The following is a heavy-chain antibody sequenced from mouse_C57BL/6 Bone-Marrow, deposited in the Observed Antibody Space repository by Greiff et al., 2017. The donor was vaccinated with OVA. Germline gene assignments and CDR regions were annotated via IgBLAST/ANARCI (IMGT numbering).Heavy chain of an antibody. CDR3: AGGDGYPWFAY. CDR2: IYPRSGNT. CDR1: GYTFTSYG. J-gene: IGHJ3*01. D-gene: IGHD2-3*01. V-gene: IGHV1-81*01. Sequence: QVQLQQSGAELARPGASVKLSCKASGYTFTSYGISWVKQRTGQGLEWIGEIYPRSGNTYYNEKFKGKATLTADKSSSTAYMELRSLASEDSAVYFCAGGDGYPWFAYWGQGTLVTVSA.